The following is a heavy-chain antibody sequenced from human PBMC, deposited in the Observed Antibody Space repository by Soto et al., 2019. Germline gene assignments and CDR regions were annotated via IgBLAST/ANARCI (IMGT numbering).Heavy chain of an antibody. V-gene: IGHV3-23*01. J-gene: IGHJ6*02. D-gene: IGHD3-9*01. CDR3: ARVVRYFDTPYGMDV. CDR2: ISGSGNPT. CDR1: GFTFSSYA. Sequence: PGGSLRLSCAASGFTFSSYAMTWVRQAPGRGLEWVSGISGSGNPTYYADSVKGRFTISRDNSKNTLFLQMNSLRAEDTAEYYCARVVRYFDTPYGMDVWGQGTTVTVS.